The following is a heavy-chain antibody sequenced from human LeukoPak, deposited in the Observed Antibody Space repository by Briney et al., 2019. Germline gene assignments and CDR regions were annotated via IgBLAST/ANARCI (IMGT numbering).Heavy chain of an antibody. CDR3: AKESVGRFDF. CDR1: GFTFSSYA. Sequence: GGSLRLSCAASGFTFSSYAMHWVRQAPGKGLEWVAVISYDGSNTYYADSVKGRFTISRDNSKNTLYLQMNSLRADDTAVYYCAKESVGRFDFWGQGTLVTVSS. CDR2: ISYDGSNT. J-gene: IGHJ4*02. V-gene: IGHV3-30-3*01. D-gene: IGHD2-15*01.